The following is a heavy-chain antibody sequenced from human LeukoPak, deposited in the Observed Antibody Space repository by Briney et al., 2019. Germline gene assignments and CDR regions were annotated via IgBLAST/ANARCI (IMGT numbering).Heavy chain of an antibody. J-gene: IGHJ4*02. CDR3: AKKTFYFDRSGYSNPVLDY. CDR2: IYHSGST. Sequence: PSGTLSLTCDVSGDSMTTNNWWTWVRQPPGKGLQWIGEIYHSGSTNYNPSLRSRVTMSVEMSKKQFSLRLISLTAADTAIYYCAKKTFYFDRSGYSNPVLDYWGPGTLVTVSS. CDR1: GDSMTTNNW. V-gene: IGHV4-4*02. D-gene: IGHD3-22*01.